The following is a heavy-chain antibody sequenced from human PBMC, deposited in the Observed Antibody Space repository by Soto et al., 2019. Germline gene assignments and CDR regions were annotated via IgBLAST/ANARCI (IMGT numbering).Heavy chain of an antibody. Sequence: SETLSLTCTVSGGSINSYCWTWIRQPPGKGLEWIGYIYYSGSTKYNPSLKSRVTISVDTSKNQFSLKLSSVTAADKAVYYCARSTGITGTTTPFQHWGQGPLVTVSS. V-gene: IGHV4-59*01. CDR1: GGSINSYC. CDR2: IYYSGST. CDR3: ARSTGITGTTTPFQH. D-gene: IGHD1-7*01. J-gene: IGHJ1*01.